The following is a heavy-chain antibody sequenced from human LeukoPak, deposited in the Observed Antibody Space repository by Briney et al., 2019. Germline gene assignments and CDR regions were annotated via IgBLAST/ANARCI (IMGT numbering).Heavy chain of an antibody. Sequence: GGSLRLSCAASGFTFSSYAMHWLRQAPGKGLEWVAVLSYDGSNKYYADSVKGRFTISRDNSKNTLYLQMNSLRAEDTAVYYCARDRQYYYGSGVFDYWGQGTLVTVSS. CDR1: GFTFSSYA. D-gene: IGHD3-10*01. V-gene: IGHV3-30-3*01. J-gene: IGHJ4*02. CDR2: LSYDGSNK. CDR3: ARDRQYYYGSGVFDY.